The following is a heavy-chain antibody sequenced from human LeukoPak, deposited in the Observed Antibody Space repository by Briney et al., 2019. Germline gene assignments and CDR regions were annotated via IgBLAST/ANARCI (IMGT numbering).Heavy chain of an antibody. J-gene: IGHJ4*02. CDR3: ARGQWLVHGVDY. CDR1: GGSISGSSYY. Sequence: SEILSLTCTVSGGSISGSSYYWGWIRQPPGKGLEWIGSLYYSGTTYYNPSLKSRVTISVDTSKNQFSLKLTSVTAADTAVYYCARGQWLVHGVDYWGQGTLVTVSS. CDR2: LYYSGTT. V-gene: IGHV4-39*07. D-gene: IGHD6-19*01.